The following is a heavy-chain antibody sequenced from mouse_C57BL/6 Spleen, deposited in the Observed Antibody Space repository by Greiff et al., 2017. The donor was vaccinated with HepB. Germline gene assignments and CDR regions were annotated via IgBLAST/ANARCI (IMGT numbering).Heavy chain of an antibody. CDR3: TRDRGYGSSGAMDY. CDR1: GFTFSSYA. D-gene: IGHD1-1*01. J-gene: IGHJ4*01. Sequence: EVKLVESGEGLVKPGGSLKLSCAASGFTFSSYAMSWVRQTPEKRLEWVAYISSGGDYIYYADTVKGRFTISRDNARNTLYLQMSSLKSEDTAMYYCTRDRGYGSSGAMDYWGQGTSVTVSS. V-gene: IGHV5-9-1*02. CDR2: ISSGGDYI.